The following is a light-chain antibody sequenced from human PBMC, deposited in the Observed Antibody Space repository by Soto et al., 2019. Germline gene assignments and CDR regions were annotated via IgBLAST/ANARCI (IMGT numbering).Light chain of an antibody. J-gene: IGKJ1*01. CDR1: QTVISDY. CDR3: QLYGRSPPWT. CDR2: GAS. Sequence: EGVLTQSPDTLSLSPGERATLSCRASQTVISDYLAWYQHRPGQAPRLLIYGASTRATGIPDRFSGSGSGTDFTLTISSLEPGDFAVYYCQLYGRSPPWTFGPGTKVDIK. V-gene: IGKV3-20*01.